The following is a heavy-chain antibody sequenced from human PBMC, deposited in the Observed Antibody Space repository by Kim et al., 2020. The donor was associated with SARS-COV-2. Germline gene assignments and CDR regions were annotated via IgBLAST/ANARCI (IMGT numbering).Heavy chain of an antibody. D-gene: IGHD3-22*01. J-gene: IGHJ4*02. CDR3: AKASSHGNFYDTRGYYRMFDF. CDR2: ISGRGDSK. Sequence: GGSLRLSCAASGFTFSSYAMTWVRQAPGKGLEWVSAISGRGDSKFYADSVKGRFTISRDNSKNTLYLQMSSLRAEDTALYYCAKASSHGNFYDTRGYYRMFDFWGQGPLVTVSS. CDR1: GFTFSSYA. V-gene: IGHV3-23*01.